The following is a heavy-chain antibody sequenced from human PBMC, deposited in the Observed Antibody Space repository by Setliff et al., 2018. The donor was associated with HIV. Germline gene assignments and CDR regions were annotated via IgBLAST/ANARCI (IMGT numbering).Heavy chain of an antibody. V-gene: IGHV4-39*07. CDR2: IYHSGTT. D-gene: IGHD4-17*01. Sequence: SETLSLTCTVSGGSISSGDYYWSWIRQPPGKGLEWIGSIYHSGTTYYNPSLKSRVTISVDTSKNQFSLKLSSVTAADTAVYYCARVRQVSDYGDYDYYFDYWGQGALVTVSS. CDR3: ARVRQVSDYGDYDYYFDY. CDR1: GGSISSGDYY. J-gene: IGHJ4*02.